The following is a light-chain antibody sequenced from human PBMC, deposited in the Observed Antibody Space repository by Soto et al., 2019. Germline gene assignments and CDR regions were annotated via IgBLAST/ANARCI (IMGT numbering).Light chain of an antibody. V-gene: IGKV1-33*01. J-gene: IGKJ5*01. CDR1: QDISSS. CDR3: QQYDNLPPKIT. Sequence: DIQMTQSPSSLSASVGDRVTITCQASQDISSSLNWYQQKPGKAPKVLIYDASSLETGVPSRFSGSGSGTDFTFTISSLQPEDIATHYCQQYDNLPPKITFGQVTRLEIK. CDR2: DAS.